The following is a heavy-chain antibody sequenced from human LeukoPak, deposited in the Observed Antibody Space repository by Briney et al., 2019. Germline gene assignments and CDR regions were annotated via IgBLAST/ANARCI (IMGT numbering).Heavy chain of an antibody. CDR2: IYSGGDT. J-gene: IGHJ6*02. CDR3: ARDDHGSPGGLDV. D-gene: IGHD4-17*01. Sequence: GGSLRLSCVASGFTVSTKYMSWVRQAPGKGLEWVSVIYSGGDTYYADSVKGRFTISRDNPKNTLYLQMNSLRAEDTAVYYCARDDHGSPGGLDVWGQGTTVTVSS. CDR1: GFTVSTKY. V-gene: IGHV3-53*01.